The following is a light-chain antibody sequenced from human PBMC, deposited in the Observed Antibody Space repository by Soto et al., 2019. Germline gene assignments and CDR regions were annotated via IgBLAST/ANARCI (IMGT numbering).Light chain of an antibody. CDR2: GTS. Sequence: EIVLTQSPATLSVSPGARATLSCTASQSVSGNLAWYQQKSGQAPRLLFYGTSTMATGIPARFSGGGSGTEFTLTISSLQSEDFAVYFCQQYYNWPLYTFGQGAKLEIK. CDR1: QSVSGN. V-gene: IGKV3-15*01. J-gene: IGKJ2*01. CDR3: QQYYNWPLYT.